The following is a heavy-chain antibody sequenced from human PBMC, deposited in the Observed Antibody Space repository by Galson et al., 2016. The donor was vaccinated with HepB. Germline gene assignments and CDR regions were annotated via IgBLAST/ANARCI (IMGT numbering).Heavy chain of an antibody. CDR2: ISGFSSPV. V-gene: IGHV3-48*02. CDR3: ARGYYDNSFDY. CDR1: GFTFTSYS. J-gene: IGHJ4*02. Sequence: SLRLSCAASGFTFTSYSMSWVRQAPGKGLEWVSFISGFSSPVYYADSVKGRFTISRDNDRTSLYLQMSSLRDEDTAVYYCARGYYDNSFDYWGRGALVTVSA. D-gene: IGHD3-9*01.